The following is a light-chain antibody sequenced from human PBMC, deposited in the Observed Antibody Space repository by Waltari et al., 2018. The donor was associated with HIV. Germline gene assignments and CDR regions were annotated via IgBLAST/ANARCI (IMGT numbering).Light chain of an antibody. CDR2: DNN. CDR3: GTWDSSLSAVV. Sequence: QSVLTQPPSVSAGPGQKVTISCCGSSSKIGNTYVSWYQQLPGPAPKLLIYDNNTRPSGIPDRFSGSKSGTSATLGITGLQTGDEADYYCGTWDSSLSAVVFGGGTKLTVL. J-gene: IGLJ2*01. CDR1: SSKIGNTY. V-gene: IGLV1-51*01.